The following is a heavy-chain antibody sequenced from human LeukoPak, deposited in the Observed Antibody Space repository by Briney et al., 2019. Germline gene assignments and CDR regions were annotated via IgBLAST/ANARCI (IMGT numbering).Heavy chain of an antibody. Sequence: GGSLRLSCAGSGFNFRDHWMSWLRQAPGKGPEWAAHIKPDGSEKYYVDSVKGRFIISRDDARNSLSLQMNSLRAEDTAVYYCAGSFGDVKNFWGQGTLVNVSS. CDR2: IKPDGSEK. CDR3: AGSFGDVKNF. D-gene: IGHD3-10*01. CDR1: GFNFRDHW. J-gene: IGHJ4*01. V-gene: IGHV3-7*01.